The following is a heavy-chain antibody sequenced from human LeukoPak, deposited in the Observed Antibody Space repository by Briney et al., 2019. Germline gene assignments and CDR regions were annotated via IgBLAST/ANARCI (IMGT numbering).Heavy chain of an antibody. V-gene: IGHV3-43*02. CDR3: AREDWGPRFDP. D-gene: IGHD7-27*01. CDR1: GLITDDYA. Sequence: GSLRLSCAAPGLITDDYAIHWVRQAPGKGLEWVSLISGDGGSTFYADSVKGRFTISRDNAKRSVFLQMNSLRAEDTGLYYCAREDWGPRFDPRGQGTLVTVSS. J-gene: IGHJ5*02. CDR2: ISGDGGST.